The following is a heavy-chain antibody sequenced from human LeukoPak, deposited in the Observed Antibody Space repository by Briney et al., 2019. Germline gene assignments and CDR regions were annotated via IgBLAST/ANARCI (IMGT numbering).Heavy chain of an antibody. V-gene: IGHV3-7*01. CDR1: GFTFSSYW. J-gene: IGHJ6*03. CDR3: AREGVVVPAASLYYYYMDV. Sequence: GGSLRLSCAASGFTFSSYWMSWVRQAPGKGLEWVANIKQDGSEKYYVDSVKGRFTISRDNAKNSLYLQMNSLRAEDTAVYYCAREGVVVPAASLYYYYMDVWGKGTTVTISS. CDR2: IKQDGSEK. D-gene: IGHD2-2*01.